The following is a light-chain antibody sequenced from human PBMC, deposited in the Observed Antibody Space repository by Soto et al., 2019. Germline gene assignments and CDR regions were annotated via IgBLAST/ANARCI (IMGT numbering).Light chain of an antibody. J-gene: IGLJ1*01. CDR2: GVS. CDR3: TSYTSTSTYV. CDR1: SSDVGAYNY. V-gene: IGLV2-14*01. Sequence: QSVLTQPASVSGSPGQSITISCTGTSSDVGAYNYVSWYQHHPGQAPQLIIYGVSDRPSGVSSRFSGSKSGYTASLTISGLQAEDEADYYCTSYTSTSTYVFGTGTQLTVL.